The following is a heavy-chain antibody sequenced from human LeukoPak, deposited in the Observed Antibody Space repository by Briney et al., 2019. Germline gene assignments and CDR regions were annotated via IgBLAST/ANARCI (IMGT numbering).Heavy chain of an antibody. J-gene: IGHJ5*02. V-gene: IGHV4-34*01. CDR1: GGSFSGYY. Sequence: SETLSLTCAVYGGSFSGYYWSWIRQPPGKGLEWIGEINHSGSTNYNPSLKSRVTISVDTSKNQFSLKLSSVTAADTAVYYCARRKIGYCSGGGCYPRTSGWFDPWGQGTLVTVSS. D-gene: IGHD2-15*01. CDR3: ARRKIGYCSGGGCYPRTSGWFDP. CDR2: INHSGST.